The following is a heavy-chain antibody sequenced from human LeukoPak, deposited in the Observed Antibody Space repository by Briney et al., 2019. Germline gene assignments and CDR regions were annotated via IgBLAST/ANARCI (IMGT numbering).Heavy chain of an antibody. CDR2: IIPIFGTA. V-gene: IGHV1-69*13. D-gene: IGHD3-22*01. CDR1: GGTFSSYA. J-gene: IGHJ4*02. Sequence: SVKVSCKASGGTFSSYAISWVRQAPGQGLEWMGGIIPIFGTANYAQKFQGRVTITADESTSTAYMELSSLRSEDTAVYHCARRYYDSSGLDYWGQGTLVTVSS. CDR3: ARRYYDSSGLDY.